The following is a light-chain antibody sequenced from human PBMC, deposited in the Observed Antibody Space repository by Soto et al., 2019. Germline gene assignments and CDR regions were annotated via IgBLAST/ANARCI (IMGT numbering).Light chain of an antibody. CDR3: QQYNTYPLT. CDR1: QSISTW. V-gene: IGKV1-5*03. J-gene: IGKJ4*01. CDR2: KAS. Sequence: DIQMTQSPSTLSASVGDRVTITCRASQSISTWLAWYQQKPGKAPKLLIYKASSLEGGVPSRFSGSGSGTEFNITISSLQPDDFATYDCQQYNTYPLTFGGGTTVDTK.